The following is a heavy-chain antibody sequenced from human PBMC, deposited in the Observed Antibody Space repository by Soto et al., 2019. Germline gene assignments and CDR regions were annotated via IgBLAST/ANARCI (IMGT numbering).Heavy chain of an antibody. CDR3: VWDRKKPLRDSVDP. V-gene: IGHV4-4*07. Sequence: SETLSLTCTVSGASISGFYWSWSRKSAGKGLEWIGRTYATGTTDYNPSLKSRVMMSVDTSKKQFSLKLRSVTAAVTAVCYCVWDRKKPLRDSVDPLGQG. CDR1: GASISGFY. D-gene: IGHD3-16*01. CDR2: TYATGTT. J-gene: IGHJ5*02.